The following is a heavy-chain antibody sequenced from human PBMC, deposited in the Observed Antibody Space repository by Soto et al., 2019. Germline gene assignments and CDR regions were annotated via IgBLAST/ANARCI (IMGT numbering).Heavy chain of an antibody. J-gene: IGHJ4*02. V-gene: IGHV3-11*01. D-gene: IGHD3-3*01. CDR1: GFTFSDYY. CDR3: ARDGYDFWSGYYSRLIDY. Sequence: GGSLRLSCAASGFTFSDYYMSGIRQAPGKGLEWVSYISSSGSTIYYADSVKGRFTISRDNAKNSLYLQMNSLRAEDTAVYYCARDGYDFWSGYYSRLIDYWGQGTLVTVSS. CDR2: ISSSGSTI.